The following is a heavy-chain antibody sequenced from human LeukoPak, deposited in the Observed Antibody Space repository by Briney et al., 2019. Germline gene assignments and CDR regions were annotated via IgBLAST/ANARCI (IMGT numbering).Heavy chain of an antibody. CDR3: ARGRSDYYYYYMDV. J-gene: IGHJ6*03. V-gene: IGHV3-7*01. CDR2: IRLDGSEK. Sequence: GGSLRLSCAASGSTFSSFWMTWVRQAPGKGLEWVANIRLDGSEKYYVDSVKGRFTVSRDNAKNSLYLQMNSLRAEDTAVYYCARGRSDYYYYYMDVWGKGTTVTVSS. CDR1: GSTFSSFW.